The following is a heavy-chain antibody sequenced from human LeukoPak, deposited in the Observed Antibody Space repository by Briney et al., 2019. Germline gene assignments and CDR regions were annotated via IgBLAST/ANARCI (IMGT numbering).Heavy chain of an antibody. CDR3: ASQGMSATFDY. Sequence: PSETLSLTCTVSGGSISSYYWSWIRQPPGKGLEWIGYIYYSGSTNYNPSLKSRVTISVDTSKNQFSLKLSSVTAAATAVYYCASQGMSATFDYWGQGTLVTVSS. D-gene: IGHD5-24*01. CDR2: IYYSGST. CDR1: GGSISSYY. J-gene: IGHJ4*02. V-gene: IGHV4-59*08.